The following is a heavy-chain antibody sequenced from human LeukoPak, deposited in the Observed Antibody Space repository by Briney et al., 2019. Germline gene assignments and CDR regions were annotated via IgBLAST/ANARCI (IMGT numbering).Heavy chain of an antibody. CDR2: IYYSGST. V-gene: IGHV4-30-4*08. CDR1: GGSISSGDYY. D-gene: IGHD6-25*01. J-gene: IGHJ5*02. Sequence: PPETLSLTCTVSGGSISSGDYYWSWIRQPPRKGLEWIGYIYYSGSTYYNPSLKSRVTISVDTSKNQFSLKLSSVTAADTAVYYCARDHEGYSSVHNQNWLDPWGQGTLVTVSS. CDR3: ARDHEGYSSVHNQNWLDP.